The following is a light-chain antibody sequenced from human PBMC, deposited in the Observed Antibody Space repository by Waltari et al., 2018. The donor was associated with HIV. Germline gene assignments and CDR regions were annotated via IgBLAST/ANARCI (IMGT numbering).Light chain of an antibody. CDR1: QNISTY. CDR2: LGS. V-gene: IGKV1-39*01. J-gene: IGKJ1*01. Sequence: DIQMTQSPSSLSASVGDVVTITCRASQNISTYLNWYHQKPGKAPQLLIYLGSTLQSGVPSRFTGGGSGTDFTLTINGLQPDDSATYSCQQSHRTPPTFGQGTKVEIK. CDR3: QQSHRTPPT.